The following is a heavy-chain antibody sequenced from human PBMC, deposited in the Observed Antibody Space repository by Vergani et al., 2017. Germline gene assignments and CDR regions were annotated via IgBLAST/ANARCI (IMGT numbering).Heavy chain of an antibody. CDR2: IIPSLATT. Sequence: QVQLVQSGAEVKKPGSSVKVSCKASGGTFSSYALNWVRQAPGQGLEWMGSIIPSLATTIYAQKFQGRVTITADESTSTAYMELGSLKSEDTAVFYCASATCSGGSCYRGFEYWGQGSLITVSS. J-gene: IGHJ4*02. V-gene: IGHV1-69*11. D-gene: IGHD2-15*01. CDR1: GGTFSSYA. CDR3: ASATCSGGSCYRGFEY.